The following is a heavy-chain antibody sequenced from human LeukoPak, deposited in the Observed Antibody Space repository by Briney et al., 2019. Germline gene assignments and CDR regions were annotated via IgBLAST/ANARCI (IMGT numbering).Heavy chain of an antibody. Sequence: GGSLRLSCEASGFTFTTYSMTWVRQAPGKGLEWVSIISSGSSAIFSADALKGRFTISRDDAKNLLYLDMNNLRAEDTAVYYCAREGGTVVDSHDFGYWGQGTLVTVSS. CDR1: GFTFTTYS. V-gene: IGHV3-21*01. J-gene: IGHJ4*02. CDR2: ISSGSSAI. D-gene: IGHD4-23*01. CDR3: AREGGTVVDSHDFGY.